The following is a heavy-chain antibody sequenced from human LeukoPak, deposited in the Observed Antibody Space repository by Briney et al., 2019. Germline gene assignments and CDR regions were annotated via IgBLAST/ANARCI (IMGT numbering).Heavy chain of an antibody. J-gene: IGHJ5*02. D-gene: IGHD3-10*01. CDR1: GGTFSSYA. CDR2: IIPIFGTA. V-gene: IGHV1-69*01. CDR3: ARDGRGENWFDP. Sequence: SVKVSCKASGGTFSSYAISWVRQAPGQGLEWMGGIIPIFGTANYAQKFQGRGTITADESTSTAYMELSSVRSEDTAVYYCARDGRGENWFDPWGQGTLVTVSS.